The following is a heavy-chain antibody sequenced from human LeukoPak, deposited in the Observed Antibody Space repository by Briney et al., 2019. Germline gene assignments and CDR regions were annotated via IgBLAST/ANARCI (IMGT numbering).Heavy chain of an antibody. CDR1: GGSISSNHW. Sequence: SETLSLTCAVSGGSISSNHWWNWVRQAPGKGLEWIGEIHHSGSTHYNPSLRSRVTISMDKSRSQFSLKLSSVTAADTAVYYCTRGGWFDPWGQGTLVTVSS. V-gene: IGHV4-4*02. J-gene: IGHJ5*02. CDR3: TRGGWFDP. CDR2: IHHSGST.